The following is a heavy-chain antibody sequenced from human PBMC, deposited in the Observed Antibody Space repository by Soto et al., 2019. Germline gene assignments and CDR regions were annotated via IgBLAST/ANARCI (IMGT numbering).Heavy chain of an antibody. Sequence: EVQLVESGGGLVQPGGSLRLSCATSGFILSDCAMNWVRQAPGKALEWVSYISSSSSVIDYADSVKGRFTVSRDNARNSLYLQMNSMRAEDTAVYYWARDLSWGSNWYYYMDVWGKGTTVTVSS. CDR2: ISSSSSVI. CDR1: GFILSDCA. J-gene: IGHJ6*03. CDR3: ARDLSWGSNWYYYMDV. V-gene: IGHV3-48*01. D-gene: IGHD7-27*01.